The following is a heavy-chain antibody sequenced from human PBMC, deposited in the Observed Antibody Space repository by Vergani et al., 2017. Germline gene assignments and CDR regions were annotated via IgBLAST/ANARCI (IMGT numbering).Heavy chain of an antibody. CDR3: ATSAGQGWELLFDKSYFDY. CDR2: IIPILGIA. J-gene: IGHJ4*02. V-gene: IGHV1-69*02. Sequence: QVQLVQSGAEVKKPGSSVKVSCKASGGTFSSYTISWVRQAPGQGLEWMGRIIPILGIANYAQKFQGRVTITADKSTSTAYMELSSLRSEDTAVYYCATSAGQGWELLFDKSYFDYWGQGTLVTVSS. D-gene: IGHD1-26*01. CDR1: GGTFSSYT.